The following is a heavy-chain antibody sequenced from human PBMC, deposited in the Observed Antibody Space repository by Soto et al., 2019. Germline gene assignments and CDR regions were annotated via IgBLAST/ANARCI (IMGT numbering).Heavy chain of an antibody. CDR3: ARQVDTAQFTDYFDC. D-gene: IGHD5-18*01. V-gene: IGHV4-61*01. Sequence: SETLSLTCIVSGGSVSSGSYYWNWIRQPPGKGLEWIGYIYYSGSTNYNPSLKSRVTISVDTSKNQFSLKLSSVTVADAAVYYCARQVDTAQFTDYFDCWGQGALVTVSS. CDR1: GGSVSSGSYY. CDR2: IYYSGST. J-gene: IGHJ4*02.